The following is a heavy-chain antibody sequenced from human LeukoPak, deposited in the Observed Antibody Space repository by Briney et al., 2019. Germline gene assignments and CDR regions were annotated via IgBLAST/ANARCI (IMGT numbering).Heavy chain of an antibody. CDR2: IIPILGIA. V-gene: IGHV1-69*04. Sequence: SVKVSCKASGGTFSSYAISWVRQAPGQGLEWMGRIIPILGIANYAQKFQGRVTITADKSTSTAYMELSSLRSEDTAVYYCARFYFDFWSGAQGYYYGMDVWGQGTTVTVSS. CDR3: ARFYFDFWSGAQGYYYGMDV. D-gene: IGHD3-3*01. J-gene: IGHJ6*02. CDR1: GGTFSSYA.